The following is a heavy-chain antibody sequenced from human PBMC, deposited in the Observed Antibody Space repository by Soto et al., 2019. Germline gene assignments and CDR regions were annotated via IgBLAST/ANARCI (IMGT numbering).Heavy chain of an antibody. CDR1: GYTFTSYA. J-gene: IGHJ4*02. D-gene: IGHD3-16*02. Sequence: ASVKVSCKASGYTFTSYAMHWVRQAPGQRLEWMGRINASSGNTNYAQKFQGRVTMTRDTSTSTVYMELSSLRSEDTAVYYCARVVVYYDYIWGSYREGAFDYWGQGTLVTVSS. CDR3: ARVVVYYDYIWGSYREGAFDY. CDR2: INASSGNT. V-gene: IGHV1-3*01.